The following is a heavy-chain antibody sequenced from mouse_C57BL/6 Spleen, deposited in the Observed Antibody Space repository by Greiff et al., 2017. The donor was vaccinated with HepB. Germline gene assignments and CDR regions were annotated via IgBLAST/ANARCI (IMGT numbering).Heavy chain of an antibody. D-gene: IGHD2-13*01. Sequence: VQLQQSGAELVKPGASVKISCKASGYAFSSYWMNWVKQRPGKGLEWIGQIYPGDGDTNYKGKFKGKATLTADKSSSTAYMQLSSLTSEDSAVYFCASGGGTSYWYFDVWGTGTTVTVSS. CDR2: IYPGDGDT. V-gene: IGHV1-80*01. J-gene: IGHJ1*03. CDR1: GYAFSSYW. CDR3: ASGGGTSYWYFDV.